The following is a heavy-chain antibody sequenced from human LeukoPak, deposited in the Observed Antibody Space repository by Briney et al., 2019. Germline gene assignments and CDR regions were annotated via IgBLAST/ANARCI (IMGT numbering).Heavy chain of an antibody. V-gene: IGHV4-39*07. CDR2: IYYSGST. CDR3: ARDARWLQLVDY. Sequence: SETLSLTCTVSGGSISSSSYYWGWIRQPPGKGLEWIGSIYYSGSTYYNPSLKSRVTISVDTSKNQFSLKLSSVTAADTAVYYCARDARWLQLVDYWGQGTLVTVSS. D-gene: IGHD5-24*01. J-gene: IGHJ4*02. CDR1: GGSISSSSYY.